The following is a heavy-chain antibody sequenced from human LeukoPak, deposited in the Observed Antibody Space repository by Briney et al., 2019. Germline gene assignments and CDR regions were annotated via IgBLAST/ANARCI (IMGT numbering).Heavy chain of an antibody. Sequence: ASVKISCKVSGYTFTDYYMHWVQQAPGKGLEWMGLVDPEDGVTIYAEKFQGRVTITADTSTDTAYMELSSLRSEDTAVYYCATAPVTGLFDYWGQGTLVTVSS. V-gene: IGHV1-69-2*01. CDR3: ATAPVTGLFDY. CDR1: GYTFTDYY. D-gene: IGHD3-9*01. CDR2: VDPEDGVT. J-gene: IGHJ4*02.